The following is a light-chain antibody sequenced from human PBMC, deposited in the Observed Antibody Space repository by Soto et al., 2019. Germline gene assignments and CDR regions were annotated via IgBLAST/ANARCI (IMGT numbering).Light chain of an antibody. Sequence: QAVVTQPPSASGTPGQTVTLSCSASRSNIGSNYVYCYQQLPLTVPQLLISRNSERPSRVPDRFSGSKSGTSASLAIIGLRSEDGADYYCAAWDDSRSGVVFGGGTKLTVL. V-gene: IGLV1-47*01. CDR2: RNS. J-gene: IGLJ2*01. CDR1: RSNIGSNY. CDR3: AAWDDSRSGVV.